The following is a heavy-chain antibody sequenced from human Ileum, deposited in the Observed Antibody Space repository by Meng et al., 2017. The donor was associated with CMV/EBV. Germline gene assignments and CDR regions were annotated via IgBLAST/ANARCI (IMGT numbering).Heavy chain of an antibody. CDR3: ARDPTYCSSTSCLSFVY. D-gene: IGHD2-2*01. CDR2: IKQDGSEK. Sequence: GGSLRLSCAASGFTFSSYWMSWVRQAPGKGLEWVANIKQDGSEKYYVDSVKGRFTISRDNAKNSLYLQMNSLRAEDTAVYYCARDPTYCSSTSCLSFVYWGQGTLVTVSS. CDR1: GFTFSSYW. V-gene: IGHV3-7*01. J-gene: IGHJ4*02.